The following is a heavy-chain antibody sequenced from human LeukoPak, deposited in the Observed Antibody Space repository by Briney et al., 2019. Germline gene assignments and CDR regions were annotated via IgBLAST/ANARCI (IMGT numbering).Heavy chain of an antibody. J-gene: IGHJ5*02. CDR1: GFTFSSYS. D-gene: IGHD3-10*01. CDR3: ARHFRVVDSRHFDP. CDR2: ISSSSSYI. V-gene: IGHV3-21*01. Sequence: NPGGSLRLSCAASGFTFSSYSVNWVRQAPGKGLEWVSSISSSSSYIYYADSVKGRFTISRDNAKNSLYLQMNSLRAEDTAVYYCARHFRVVDSRHFDPWGQETLVTVSS.